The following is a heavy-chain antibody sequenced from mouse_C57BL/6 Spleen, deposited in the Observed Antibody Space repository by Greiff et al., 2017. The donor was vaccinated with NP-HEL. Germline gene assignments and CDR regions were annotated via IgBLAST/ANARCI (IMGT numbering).Heavy chain of an antibody. Sequence: ESGPGLVKPSQSLSLTCSVTGYSITSGYYWNWIRQFPGNKLEWMGYISYDGSNNYNPSLKNRISITRDTSKNQFFLKLNSVTTEDTATYYCARERPKSTVVEGYFDVWGTGTTVTVSS. CDR2: ISYDGSN. CDR3: ARERPKSTVVEGYFDV. V-gene: IGHV3-6*01. CDR1: GYSITSGYY. J-gene: IGHJ1*03. D-gene: IGHD1-1*01.